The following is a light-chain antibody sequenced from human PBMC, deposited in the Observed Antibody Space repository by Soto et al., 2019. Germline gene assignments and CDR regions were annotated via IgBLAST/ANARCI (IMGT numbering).Light chain of an antibody. CDR2: DVS. V-gene: IGLV2-14*01. Sequence: QAALTQPASVSGSPGQSITISCTGTSSDVGGYNYVSWYQQHPGKAPKLMIYDVSNRPSGVSNRFSGSKSGNTAPLTISGLQAEDEADYYCSSYTSSSTYAVFGGGTQLTVL. CDR3: SSYTSSSTYAV. J-gene: IGLJ7*01. CDR1: SSDVGGYNY.